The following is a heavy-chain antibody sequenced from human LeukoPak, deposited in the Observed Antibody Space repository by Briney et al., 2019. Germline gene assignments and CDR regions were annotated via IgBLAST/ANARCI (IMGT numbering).Heavy chain of an antibody. V-gene: IGHV3-23*05. J-gene: IGHJ6*02. D-gene: IGHD6-13*01. Sequence: ADSVKGRFTISRDNSKNTLYLQMNSLRAEDTAVYYCAKLEQQLVENYYGMDVWGQGTTVTVSS. CDR3: AKLEQQLVENYYGMDV.